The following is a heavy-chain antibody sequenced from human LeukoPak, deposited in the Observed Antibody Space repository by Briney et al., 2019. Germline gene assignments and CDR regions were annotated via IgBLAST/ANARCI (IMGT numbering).Heavy chain of an antibody. D-gene: IGHD2-2*01. CDR3: AKDRDIVVVPAAHNWFDP. CDR1: GFTFSSYA. V-gene: IGHV3-23*01. J-gene: IGHJ5*02. CDR2: ISGSGGST. Sequence: GGSLRLSCAASGFTFSSYAMSWVRQAPGKGLEWVSAISGSGGSTYYADSVKGRFTTSRDNSKNTLYLQMNSLRAEDTAVYYCAKDRDIVVVPAAHNWFDPWGQGTLVTVSS.